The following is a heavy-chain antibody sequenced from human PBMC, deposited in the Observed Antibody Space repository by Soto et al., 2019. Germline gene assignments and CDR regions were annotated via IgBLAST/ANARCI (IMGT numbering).Heavy chain of an antibody. CDR2: SIPIFGTA. D-gene: IGHD5-12*01. V-gene: IGHV1-69*13. J-gene: IGHJ6*02. CDR1: GGTFNNYP. CDR3: ARGRGYSGDDHYYYFDMDV. Sequence: SVKVSCKASGGTFNNYPITWVRQAPGQGLEWMGGSIPIFGTANYAQKFQGRVTISVDESTSTAYMELSSLRSEDTAVYYCARGRGYSGDDHYYYFDMDVWGQGTTVTVSS.